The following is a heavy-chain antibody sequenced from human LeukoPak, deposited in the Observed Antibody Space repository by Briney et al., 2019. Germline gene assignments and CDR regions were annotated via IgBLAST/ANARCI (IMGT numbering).Heavy chain of an antibody. J-gene: IGHJ4*02. Sequence: PSETLSLTCTVSGGSISSSIYYWGWIRQPPGKGLEWIGTIYYSGNTYYNPSLKSRVSISVDTSKNQFSLKLSSVTAADTAVYYCARQAVAGNEFDYWGQGTLVTVSS. V-gene: IGHV4-39*01. CDR2: IYYSGNT. D-gene: IGHD6-19*01. CDR3: ARQAVAGNEFDY. CDR1: GGSISSSIYY.